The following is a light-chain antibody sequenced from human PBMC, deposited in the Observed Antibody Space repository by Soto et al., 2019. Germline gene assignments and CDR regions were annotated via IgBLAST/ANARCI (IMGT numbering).Light chain of an antibody. Sequence: DIQMTQSPSTLSASVGDRVTITCRASQSISSWLAWYQQKPGKAPKLLIYKASSLESGVPSRFSGSGSGTEFTLTISGLQSEDFAVYYCQQYSKWPPWTFGPGTKV. CDR2: KAS. J-gene: IGKJ1*01. CDR3: QQYSKWPPWT. V-gene: IGKV1-5*03. CDR1: QSISSW.